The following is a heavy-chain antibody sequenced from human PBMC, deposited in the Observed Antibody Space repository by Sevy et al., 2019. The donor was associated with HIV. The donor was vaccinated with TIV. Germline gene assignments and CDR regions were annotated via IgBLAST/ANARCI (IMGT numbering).Heavy chain of an antibody. CDR3: ARDLPHLLPWELSRGSDY. CDR2: ISHDEIIK. V-gene: IGHV3-30*04. Sequence: GGSLRLSCAASGFTLSNYAVHWVRQAPGKGLEWVALISHDEIIKDYADSVKGRFTISRDNSKNTIYQQMNSLRADDTAVYYCARDLPHLLPWELSRGSDYWGQGTLVTVSS. D-gene: IGHD3-16*01. CDR1: GFTLSNYA. J-gene: IGHJ4*02.